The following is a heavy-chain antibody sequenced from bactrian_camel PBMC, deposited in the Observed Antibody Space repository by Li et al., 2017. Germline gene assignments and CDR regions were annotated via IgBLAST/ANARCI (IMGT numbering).Heavy chain of an antibody. CDR2: FYSVFDNT. CDR3: VKQAIEYDVSRQFGY. D-gene: IGHD6*01. J-gene: IGHJ4*01. CDR1: ELIFAATT. V-gene: IGHV3-2*01. Sequence: HVQLVESGGGLAQAGGSLRLSCTASELIFAATTMAWFRQPPGKGLEWLSSFYSVFDNTYYADSVKGRITISRDNAMNTLYLQLNSLKTEDTAMYYCVKQAIEYDVSRQFGYWGQGTQVTVS.